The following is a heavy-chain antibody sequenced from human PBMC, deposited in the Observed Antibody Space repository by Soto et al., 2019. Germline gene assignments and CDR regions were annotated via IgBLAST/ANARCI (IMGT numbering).Heavy chain of an antibody. D-gene: IGHD4-17*01. Sequence: GGSLRLSCAASGFTFSSYWMHWVRQAPGKGLVWVSRINSDGSSTSYADSVKGRFTISRDNAKNTLYLQMNSLRAEDTAVYYCARAVTTGYFDFWGQGTLVTVSS. V-gene: IGHV3-74*01. CDR2: INSDGSST. CDR1: GFTFSSYW. J-gene: IGHJ4*02. CDR3: ARAVTTGYFDF.